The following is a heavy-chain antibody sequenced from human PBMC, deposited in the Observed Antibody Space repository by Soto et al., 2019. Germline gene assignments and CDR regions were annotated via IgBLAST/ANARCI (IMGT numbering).Heavy chain of an antibody. CDR1: GGSISSYY. CDR3: ARHGIAARVGSFDY. J-gene: IGHJ4*02. V-gene: IGHV4-59*04. CDR2: IYYSGST. D-gene: IGHD6-6*01. Sequence: SETLSLTCTVSGGSISSYYWSWIRQPPGKGLEWIGYIYYSGSTYYNPSLKSRVTISVDTSKNQFSLKLSSVTAADTAVYYCARHGIAARVGSFDYWGQGTLVTVSS.